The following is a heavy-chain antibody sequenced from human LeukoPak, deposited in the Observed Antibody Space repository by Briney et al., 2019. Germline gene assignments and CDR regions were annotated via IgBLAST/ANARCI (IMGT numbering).Heavy chain of an antibody. J-gene: IGHJ3*02. D-gene: IGHD3-10*01. CDR1: GGSISSGGYY. CDR2: IYYSGST. V-gene: IGHV4-31*03. CDR3: ARYGSGSYYRVKAFDI. Sequence: SQTLSLTCTVSGGSISSGGYYWSWIRQHPGKGLEWIGYIYYSGSTYYNPSLKSRVTISVDTSKNQFSLKLSSVTAADTAVYYCARYGSGSYYRVKAFDIWGQGTMVTVSS.